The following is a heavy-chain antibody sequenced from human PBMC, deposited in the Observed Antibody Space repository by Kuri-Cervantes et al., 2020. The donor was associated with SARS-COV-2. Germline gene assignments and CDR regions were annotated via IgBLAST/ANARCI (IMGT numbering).Heavy chain of an antibody. J-gene: IGHJ4*02. V-gene: IGHV3-21*01. CDR3: ARPLMAGPHHFDF. Sequence: GGSLRLSCAASGFTSSSYSMNWVRQAPGKGLEWVSSISSSSSYIYYADSVKGRFTISRDNAKNSLYLQMNSLRAEDTAVYYCARPLMAGPHHFDFWGQGTLVTVSS. CDR1: GFTSSSYS. D-gene: IGHD6-19*01. CDR2: ISSSSSYI.